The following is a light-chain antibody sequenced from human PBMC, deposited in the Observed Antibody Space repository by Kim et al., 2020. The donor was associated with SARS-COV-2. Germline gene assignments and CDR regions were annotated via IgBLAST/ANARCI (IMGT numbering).Light chain of an antibody. J-gene: IGLJ2*01. CDR3: AAWDASQSGPV. CDR1: TSNIGENP. V-gene: IGLV1-36*01. CDR2: SDY. Sequence: QRVTVPCSGSTSNIGENPVIWYQQVPGKAPKPLIHSDYLLSSGVSDRFSGSKSGTSASLATSGLQSEDEADYYCAAWDASQSGPVFGGGTKVTVL.